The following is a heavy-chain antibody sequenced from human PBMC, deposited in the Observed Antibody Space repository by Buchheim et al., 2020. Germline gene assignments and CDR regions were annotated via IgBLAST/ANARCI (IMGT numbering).Heavy chain of an antibody. V-gene: IGHV4-34*01. J-gene: IGHJ6*02. CDR2: INHSGST. CDR3: ARDPQQFDYVWNTYRYYGMDV. CDR1: GGSFSGYY. Sequence: QVQLQQWGAGLLKPSETLSLTCAVYGGSFSGYYWSWIRQPPGKGLEWIGEINHSGSTNYNPSLKSRVTISVDTSKNQFSLKLSSVTAADTAVYYCARDPQQFDYVWNTYRYYGMDVWGQGTT. D-gene: IGHD3-16*01.